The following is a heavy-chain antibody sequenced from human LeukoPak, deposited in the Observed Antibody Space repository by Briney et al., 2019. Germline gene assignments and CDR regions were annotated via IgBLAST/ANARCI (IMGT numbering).Heavy chain of an antibody. Sequence: GGSLRLSCAASGFTVSSNYMSWVRQAPGKGLEWVSVIYSGGSTYYADSVKGRFTISRDNSKNTLYLQMNSLRAEDTAVYYCAKGDWLSIHLDAFDIWGQGTMVTVSS. CDR3: AKGDWLSIHLDAFDI. CDR1: GFTVSSNY. V-gene: IGHV3-66*01. J-gene: IGHJ3*02. D-gene: IGHD3-3*01. CDR2: IYSGGST.